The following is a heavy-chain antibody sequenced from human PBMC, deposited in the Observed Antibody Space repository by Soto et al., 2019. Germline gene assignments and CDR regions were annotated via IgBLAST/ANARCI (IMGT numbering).Heavy chain of an antibody. J-gene: IGHJ5*02. Sequence: SETLSLTCAVYGGSFSGYYWSWIRQPPGKGLEWIGEINHSGSTNYNPSLKSRVTISVDTSKNQFSLKLSSVTAADTAVYYCARGPGIVGPSSQMWFDPWGQGTLVTVSS. CDR2: INHSGST. V-gene: IGHV4-34*01. CDR3: ARGPGIVGPSSQMWFDP. CDR1: GGSFSGYY. D-gene: IGHD1-26*01.